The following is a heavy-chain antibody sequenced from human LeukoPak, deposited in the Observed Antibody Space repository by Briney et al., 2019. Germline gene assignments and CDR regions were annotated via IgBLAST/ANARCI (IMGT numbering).Heavy chain of an antibody. D-gene: IGHD3-9*01. V-gene: IGHV3-48*03. J-gene: IGHJ4*02. CDR3: TRAWFY. Sequence: GGSLRLSCAASGVTFSTYEMNWVRQAPGKGLEWVSYISSGGSTIYYADSVKGRFTVSRDNAKNSLYLQMNNLRAEDTAVYYCTRAWFYWGQGTLVTVSS. CDR2: ISSGGSTI. CDR1: GVTFSTYE.